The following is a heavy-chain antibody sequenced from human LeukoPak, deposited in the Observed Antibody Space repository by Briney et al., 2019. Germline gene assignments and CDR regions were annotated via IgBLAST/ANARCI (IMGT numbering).Heavy chain of an antibody. V-gene: IGHV3-48*03. J-gene: IGHJ4*02. D-gene: IGHD3-10*01. CDR1: GFTFSSYE. CDR2: ISGSGSTI. Sequence: PGGSLRLSCAASGFTFSSYEMNWVRQAPGKGLEWVSFISGSGSTIYYPDSVKGRFTISRDNAKNSLYLQMNSLRAEDTAVYYCAGDSYGLNYWGPGTLVTVSS. CDR3: AGDSYGLNY.